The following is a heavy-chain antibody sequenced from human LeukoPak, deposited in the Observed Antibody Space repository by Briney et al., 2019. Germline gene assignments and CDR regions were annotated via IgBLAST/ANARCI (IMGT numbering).Heavy chain of an antibody. V-gene: IGHV1-69*13. J-gene: IGHJ3*02. Sequence: SVKVSCKASGGTFSSYAISWVRQAPGQGLEWMGGIIPIFGTANYAQKFQGRVTNTADESTSTAYTELSSLRSEDTAVYYCATSNYGDAFDIWGQGTMVTVSS. CDR3: ATSNYGDAFDI. CDR2: IIPIFGTA. CDR1: GGTFSSYA. D-gene: IGHD4-11*01.